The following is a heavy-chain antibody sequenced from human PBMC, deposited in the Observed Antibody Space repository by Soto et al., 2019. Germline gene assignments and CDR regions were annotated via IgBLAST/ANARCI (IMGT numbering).Heavy chain of an antibody. CDR3: AKDRRDYGDSLVNNYFDP. CDR2: TSHDGSNK. CDR1: GFTFSSYG. V-gene: IGHV3-30*18. J-gene: IGHJ5*02. Sequence: QEQLVESGGGVVQPGTSLRLSCAASGFTFSSYGMHWVRQAPGKGLEWVAVTSHDGSNKFYADSVKGRFSISRDDSKNTLFLQMNSLRTEDTAVYYCAKDRRDYGDSLVNNYFDPWGQGTLVTVFS. D-gene: IGHD4-17*01.